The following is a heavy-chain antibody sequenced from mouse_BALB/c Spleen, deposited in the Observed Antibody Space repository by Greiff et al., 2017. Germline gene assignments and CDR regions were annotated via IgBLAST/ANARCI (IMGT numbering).Heavy chain of an antibody. CDR2: INPYNDGT. V-gene: IGHV1-14*01. CDR1: GYTFTSYV. Sequence: EVQLQQPGSELVRPGASVKMSCKASGYTFTSYVMHWVKQKPGQGLEWIGYINPYNDGTKYNEKFKGKATLTSDKSSSTAYMELSSLTSEDSAVYYCAREGFAYWGQGTLVTVSA. J-gene: IGHJ3*01. CDR3: AREGFAY.